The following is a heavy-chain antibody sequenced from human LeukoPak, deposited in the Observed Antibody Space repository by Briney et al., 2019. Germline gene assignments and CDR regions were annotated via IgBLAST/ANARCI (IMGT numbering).Heavy chain of an antibody. D-gene: IGHD3-10*01. V-gene: IGHV3-7*01. CDR3: AKLTDHGSGSYWASHGMDV. Sequence: PGGSLRLSCAASGFTFSSYWMSWVRQAPGKGLEWVANIKQDGSGKYYVDSVKGRFTISRDNAKNSLYLQMNSLRAEDTAVYYCAKLTDHGSGSYWASHGMDVWGRGTTVTVSS. CDR2: IKQDGSGK. CDR1: GFTFSSYW. J-gene: IGHJ6*02.